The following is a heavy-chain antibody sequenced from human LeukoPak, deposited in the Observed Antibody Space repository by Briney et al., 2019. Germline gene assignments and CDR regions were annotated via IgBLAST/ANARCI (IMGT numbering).Heavy chain of an antibody. CDR1: GFTFTSSA. CDR3: AAAPKYNWNPNWFDP. CDR2: IVVGSGNT. J-gene: IGHJ5*02. V-gene: IGHV1-58*02. D-gene: IGHD1-20*01. Sequence: SVKVSCKASGFTFTSSAMQWVRQARGQRLEWIGWIVVGSGNTNYAQKFQERVTITRDMSTSTAYTELSSLRSEDTAVYYCAAAPKYNWNPNWFDPWGQGTLVTVSS.